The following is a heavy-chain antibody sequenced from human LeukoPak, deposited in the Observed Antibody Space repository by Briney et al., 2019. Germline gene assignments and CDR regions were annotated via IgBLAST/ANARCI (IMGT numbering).Heavy chain of an antibody. CDR3: ARDIHYDSSGSSLPHWFDP. Sequence: PSETLSLTCTVSGGSISSYYWSWIRRPPGKGLEWIGYIYYSGSTNYNPSLKSRVTISVDTSKNQFSLKLSSVTAADTAVYYCARDIHYDSSGSSLPHWFDPWGPGTLVTVSS. V-gene: IGHV4-59*01. D-gene: IGHD3-22*01. CDR1: GGSISSYY. J-gene: IGHJ5*02. CDR2: IYYSGST.